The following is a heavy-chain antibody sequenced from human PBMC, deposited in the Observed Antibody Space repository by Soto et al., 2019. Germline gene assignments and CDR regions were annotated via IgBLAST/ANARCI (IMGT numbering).Heavy chain of an antibody. CDR2: ISSSSSYI. CDR3: ASDYPYCTNGVCYTDY. J-gene: IGHJ4*02. CDR1: GFTFSSYS. Sequence: GGSLRLSCAASGFTFSSYSMNWVRQAPGKGLEWVSSISSSSSYIYYADSVKGRFTISRDNAKNSLYLQMNSLRAEDTAVYYCASDYPYCTNGVCYTDYWGQGTLVTVSS. D-gene: IGHD2-8*01. V-gene: IGHV3-21*01.